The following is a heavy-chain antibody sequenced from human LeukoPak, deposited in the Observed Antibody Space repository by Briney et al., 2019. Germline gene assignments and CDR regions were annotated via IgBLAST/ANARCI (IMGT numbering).Heavy chain of an antibody. Sequence: SETLSLTCAVYGGSFSGYYWSWIRQPPGKGLEWIGEINHSGSTNYNPSLKSRVTISVDTSKNQFSLKLSSVTAADTAVYYCARGRWGHIVVAPAAMEIAARPARHYYYMNVWGKGTTVTVSS. J-gene: IGHJ6*03. D-gene: IGHD2-2*01. CDR3: ARGRWGHIVVAPAAMEIAARPARHYYYMNV. CDR2: INHSGST. CDR1: GGSFSGYY. V-gene: IGHV4-34*01.